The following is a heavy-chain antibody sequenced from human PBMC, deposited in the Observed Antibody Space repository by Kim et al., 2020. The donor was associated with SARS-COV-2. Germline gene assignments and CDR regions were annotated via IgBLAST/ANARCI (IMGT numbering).Heavy chain of an antibody. CDR2: IYWDDDK. CDR1: GFSLSTSGVG. Sequence: SGPTLVNPTQTLTLTCTFSGFSLSTSGVGVGWIRQPPGKALEWLALIYWDDDKRYSPSLKSRLTITKDTSKNQVVLTMTNMDPVDTATYYCAREKYSGSYLPWFDPWGQGTLVTVSS. J-gene: IGHJ5*02. CDR3: AREKYSGSYLPWFDP. V-gene: IGHV2-5*02. D-gene: IGHD1-26*01.